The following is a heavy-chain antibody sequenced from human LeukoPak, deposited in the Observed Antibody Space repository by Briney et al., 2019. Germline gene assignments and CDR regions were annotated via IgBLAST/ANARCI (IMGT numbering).Heavy chain of an antibody. Sequence: GGSLRLSCAASGFTFNNAWVNWVRQAPGKGLEWVGRIKSKTDGGTTDYAAPVKGRFTFSGDNSKNTLYLHMDSLRTEDTAVYYCSTGDAIDDHWGQGTLVTVSS. J-gene: IGHJ4*02. V-gene: IGHV3-15*07. D-gene: IGHD3-22*01. CDR1: GFTFNNAW. CDR2: IKSKTDGGTT. CDR3: STGDAIDDH.